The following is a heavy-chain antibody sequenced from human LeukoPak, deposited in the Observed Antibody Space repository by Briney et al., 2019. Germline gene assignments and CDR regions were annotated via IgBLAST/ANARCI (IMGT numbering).Heavy chain of an antibody. Sequence: SETLSLTCAVYGGSFSGYYWSWIRQPPGRGLEWIGEIDHSGNTNYNPPLKSRVTISLDTSKNQFSLRLTSVTAADTAVYYCARGSSGPRLAYWGQGTLVTVSS. CDR3: ARGSSGPRLAY. CDR1: GGSFSGYY. D-gene: IGHD3-22*01. CDR2: IDHSGNT. V-gene: IGHV4-34*01. J-gene: IGHJ4*02.